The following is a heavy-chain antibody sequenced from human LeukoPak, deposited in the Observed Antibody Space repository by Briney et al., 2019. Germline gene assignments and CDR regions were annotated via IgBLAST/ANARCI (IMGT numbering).Heavy chain of an antibody. CDR2: IYPGDSDT. D-gene: IGHD4-17*01. J-gene: IGHJ4*02. CDR3: ARADYGDLLSFDY. Sequence: GESPQISCKGSGYIFTNNWIGWVRQMPGKGLEWMGIIYPGDSDTRYSPSFQGQVTISSDKSISTAYLQWSSLKASDTAMYYCARADYGDLLSFDYWGQGTLVTVSS. CDR1: GYIFTNNW. V-gene: IGHV5-51*01.